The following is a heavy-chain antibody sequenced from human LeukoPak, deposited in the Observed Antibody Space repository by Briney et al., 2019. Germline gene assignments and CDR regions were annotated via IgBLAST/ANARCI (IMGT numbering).Heavy chain of an antibody. J-gene: IGHJ3*02. CDR2: IIPIFGTA. CDR1: GGTFSSYA. D-gene: IGHD3-9*01. CDR3: ARVLRPRYFDWFDIPDAFDI. Sequence: ASVKVSCKASGGTFSSYAISWVRQAPGQGLEWMGGIIPIFGTANYAQKFRGRVTITTDESTSTAYMELSSLRSEDTAVYYCARVLRPRYFDWFDIPDAFDIWGQGTMVTVSS. V-gene: IGHV1-69*05.